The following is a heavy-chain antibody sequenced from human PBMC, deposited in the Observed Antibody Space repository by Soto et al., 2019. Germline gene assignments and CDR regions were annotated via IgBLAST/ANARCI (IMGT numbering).Heavy chain of an antibody. CDR3: LRGEPRFMEWLLLSEYFDP. V-gene: IGHV4-31*03. D-gene: IGHD3-3*01. CDR1: GGSISSGGYY. Sequence: SETLSLTCTVSGGSISSGGYYWSWIRQHPGKGLEWIGYIYYSGSTYYNPSLKSRVTISVDTSKNQFSLKLSSVTAADTAVYYCLRGEPRFMEWLLLSEYFDPWGQGTLVTVSS. J-gene: IGHJ5*02. CDR2: IYYSGST.